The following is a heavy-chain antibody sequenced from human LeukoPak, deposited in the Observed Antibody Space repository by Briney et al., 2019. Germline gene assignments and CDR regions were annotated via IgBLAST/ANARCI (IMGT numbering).Heavy chain of an antibody. CDR3: ARHLQWLGNNWFDP. V-gene: IGHV4-30-4*01. J-gene: IGHJ5*02. D-gene: IGHD6-19*01. CDR2: IYYSGST. CDR1: GGSISSGDYY. Sequence: SETLSLTCTVSGGSISSGDYYWSWIRQPPGRGLEWIGYIYYSGSTYYNPSLKSRVTISVDTSKNQFSLKLSSVTAADTAVYYCARHLQWLGNNWFDPWGQGTLVTVSS.